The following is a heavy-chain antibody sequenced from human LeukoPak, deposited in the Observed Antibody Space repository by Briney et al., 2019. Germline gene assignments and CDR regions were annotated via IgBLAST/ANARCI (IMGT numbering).Heavy chain of an antibody. CDR3: ARGYSSGSLDY. J-gene: IGHJ4*02. CDR1: GFTSSTYD. D-gene: IGHD5-18*01. Sequence: GGSLRLSCAASGFTSSTYDMHWVRQATGKGLEWVSLIGSAGDTYYLGSVKGRFTISRENAKKSLFLQMNGLRAGDTVVYYCARGYSSGSLDYWGQGTLVTVSS. V-gene: IGHV3-13*04. CDR2: IGSAGDT.